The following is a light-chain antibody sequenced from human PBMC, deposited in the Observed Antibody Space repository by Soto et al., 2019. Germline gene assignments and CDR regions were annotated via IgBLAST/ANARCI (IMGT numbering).Light chain of an antibody. CDR2: AAS. J-gene: IGKJ1*01. CDR1: QGIYTH. V-gene: IGKV1-27*01. Sequence: DIQMTQSPSSLSASVGDRVTITCRASQGIYTHLAWYQQKPGNAPKLLIYAASTLQSGVPSRFSASGSGTDFILTISALQSEDVGTYFCQTYDKAPWTFDPGTKVDIK. CDR3: QTYDKAPWT.